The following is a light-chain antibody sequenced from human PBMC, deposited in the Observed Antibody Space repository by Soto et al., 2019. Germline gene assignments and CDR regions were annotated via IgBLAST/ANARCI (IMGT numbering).Light chain of an antibody. CDR1: QSVLYSSNNKNY. J-gene: IGKJ1*01. CDR3: QQYYSTPRT. Sequence: DIVMTQSPDSLAVSLGERATINCKSSQSVLYSSNNKNYLAWYQQKPGQPPKLLIYWASTRESVVPDRFSGSGSGTDFTLTISSLQAEDVAVSSCQQYYSTPRTFGQGTKVQIK. CDR2: WAS. V-gene: IGKV4-1*01.